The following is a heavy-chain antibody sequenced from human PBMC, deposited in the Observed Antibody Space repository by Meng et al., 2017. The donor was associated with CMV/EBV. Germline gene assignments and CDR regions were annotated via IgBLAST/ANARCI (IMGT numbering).Heavy chain of an antibody. Sequence: GGSLRLSCAASGFSFNYYGMHWVRQAPDKGLGWVAFIRYDGSNKYYADSVKGRFTISRDNSKNTLYLQINSLRAEDTAVYYCAKDWSVGSEDFDCWGQGTLVTVSS. CDR3: AKDWSVGSEDFDC. V-gene: IGHV3-30*02. D-gene: IGHD3-3*01. J-gene: IGHJ4*02. CDR2: IRYDGSNK. CDR1: GFSFNYYG.